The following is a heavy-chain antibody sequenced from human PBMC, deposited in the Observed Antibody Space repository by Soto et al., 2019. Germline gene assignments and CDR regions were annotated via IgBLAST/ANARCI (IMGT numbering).Heavy chain of an antibody. CDR1: GDSINSYY. Sequence: QVQLQESGPGLVKPSETLSLTCTVSGDSINSYYWSWLRQPAGKGLEWIGRVSTSGSTKYNPSLKSRVSMPVDTSKNQFSLKLSSVTAADTAVYYCARVGVAGSLEYFDYWGRGSLVIVSS. D-gene: IGHD6-19*01. V-gene: IGHV4-4*07. CDR3: ARVGVAGSLEYFDY. CDR2: VSTSGST. J-gene: IGHJ4*02.